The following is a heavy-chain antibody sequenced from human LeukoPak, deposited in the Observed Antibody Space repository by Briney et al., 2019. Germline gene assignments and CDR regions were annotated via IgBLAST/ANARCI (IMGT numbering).Heavy chain of an antibody. Sequence: GGSLRLSCATSGFTFNRFGMHWVRQAPGKGLEWVAVIWYDGSNKYYADSVKGRFTISRDNSKNTLYLQMNSLRAEDTAVYYCAKVSGGRYFDWFFDYWGQGTLVTVSS. J-gene: IGHJ4*02. D-gene: IGHD3-9*01. CDR1: GFTFNRFG. V-gene: IGHV3-30*02. CDR3: AKVSGGRYFDWFFDY. CDR2: IWYDGSNK.